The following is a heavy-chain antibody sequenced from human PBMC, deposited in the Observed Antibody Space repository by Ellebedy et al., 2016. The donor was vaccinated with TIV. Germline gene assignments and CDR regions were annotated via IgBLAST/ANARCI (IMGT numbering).Heavy chain of an antibody. CDR1: GIIVSDYF. D-gene: IGHD2-21*01. V-gene: IGHV3-66*01. CDR2: LYPDAKT. Sequence: GESLKISCEASGIIVSDYFMNWVRQAPGKGLEWVSVLYPDAKTNYTDSVNGRFIVPRDNSKNTLYLQMNSLRAEDTAVYYCARDPGGGGDFGDNWFDPWGQGTLVTVSS. J-gene: IGHJ5*02. CDR3: ARDPGGGGDFGDNWFDP.